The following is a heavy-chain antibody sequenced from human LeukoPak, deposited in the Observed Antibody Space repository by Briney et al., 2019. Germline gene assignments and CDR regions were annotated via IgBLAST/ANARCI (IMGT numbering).Heavy chain of an antibody. CDR3: ARDCSSTSCSPDAFDI. J-gene: IGHJ3*02. CDR2: IIPIFGTA. V-gene: IGHV1-69*13. D-gene: IGHD2-2*01. Sequence: ASVKVSCKASGYTFTSYDINWVRQATGQGLEWMGGIIPIFGTANYAQKFQGRVTITADESTSTAYMELSSLRSEDTAVYYCARDCSSTSCSPDAFDIWGQGTMVTVSS. CDR1: GYTFTSYD.